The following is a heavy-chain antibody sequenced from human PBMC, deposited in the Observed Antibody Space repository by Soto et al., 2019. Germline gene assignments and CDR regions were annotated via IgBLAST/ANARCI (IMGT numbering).Heavy chain of an antibody. CDR1: GGSISEKY. CDR2: IFANGHT. J-gene: IGHJ5*02. V-gene: IGHV4-4*07. CDR3: VASLAASGLNWLDP. Sequence: ASETLSLTCIFSGGSISEKYWNWVRQPPGKGLEWIGLIFANGHTDYNPSLKSRVTMSVDASKNQFSLRLTSMTAADTAVYYCVASLAASGLNWLDPWGRGTLVTVSS. D-gene: IGHD6-13*01.